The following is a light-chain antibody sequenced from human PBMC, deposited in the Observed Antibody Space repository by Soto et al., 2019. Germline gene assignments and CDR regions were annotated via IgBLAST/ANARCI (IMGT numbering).Light chain of an antibody. V-gene: IGKV3D-20*02. J-gene: IGKJ4*01. CDR3: QQRSNWPLT. CDR2: GAS. Sequence: IVMTQSPATLSVSPGERVTFSCRASQSVTNNLAWYQHKPGQAPRLLIYGASSRATGIPDRFSGSGSGTDFTLTISRLEPEDFAVYYCQQRSNWPLTFGGGTKVDIK. CDR1: QSVTNN.